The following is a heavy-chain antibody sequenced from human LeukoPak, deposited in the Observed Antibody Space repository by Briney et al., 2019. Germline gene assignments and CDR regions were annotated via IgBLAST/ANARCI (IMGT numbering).Heavy chain of an antibody. CDR1: GCSISRYY. CDR3: ARAPGIMSGNWRFDY. CDR2: IYYSGST. V-gene: IGHV4-59*12. D-gene: IGHD3-16*01. J-gene: IGHJ4*02. Sequence: SETLSLTCTVSGCSISRYYWTWIRQPPGKGLEWIGYIYYSGSTNYNPSLTSRVTMSVDTSKTQFSLKLSSVTPADTAVYYCARAPGIMSGNWRFDYWGQGTLVTVSS.